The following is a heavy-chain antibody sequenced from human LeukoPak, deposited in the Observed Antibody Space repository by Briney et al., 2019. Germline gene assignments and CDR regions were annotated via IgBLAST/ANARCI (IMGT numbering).Heavy chain of an antibody. Sequence: SETLSLTCTVSGGSISGHYWSWIRPPPGKGLEWIGHIYYTGVINYDPSLKSRVTMLVDTSKNQFSLKVTSVTAADTAVYYCARLTRLAPVGTTYYHSLDVWGQGSTVTVSS. CDR2: IYYTGVI. V-gene: IGHV4-59*08. CDR3: ARLTRLAPVGTTYYHSLDV. D-gene: IGHD2-2*01. J-gene: IGHJ6*02. CDR1: GGSISGHY.